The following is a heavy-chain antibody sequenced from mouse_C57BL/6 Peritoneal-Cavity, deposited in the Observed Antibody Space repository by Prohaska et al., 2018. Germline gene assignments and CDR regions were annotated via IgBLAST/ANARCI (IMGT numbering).Heavy chain of an antibody. D-gene: IGHD4-1*01. CDR2: SNPYSSTI. CDR1: GIDFSRYW. Sequence: EVKLLQSGGGLVQPGGSLKLSCAASGIDFSRYWMSWVRRAPGKELEWIGESNPYSSTINYAPSLKDKFIISRDNAKNTLYLQMSKVRSEDTALYYCAGRGWDGGWYFDVWGTGTTVTVSS. CDR3: AGRGWDGGWYFDV. V-gene: IGHV4-1*01. J-gene: IGHJ1*03.